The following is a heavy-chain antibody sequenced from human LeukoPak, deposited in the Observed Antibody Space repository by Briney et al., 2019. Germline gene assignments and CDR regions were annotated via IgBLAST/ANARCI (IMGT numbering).Heavy chain of an antibody. J-gene: IGHJ6*02. CDR2: ITGSGGNT. Sequence: GGSLRLSCAASGFTFSNYAMSWVRQAPGKGLEWVSSITGSGGNTYFADSVKGRFTISRDNSKNTLYLQMNSLRAEGTAVYYCATRSLSTGTYGMDVWGQGTTVTVSS. CDR1: GFTFSNYA. CDR3: ATRSLSTGTYGMDV. V-gene: IGHV3-23*01. D-gene: IGHD4-17*01.